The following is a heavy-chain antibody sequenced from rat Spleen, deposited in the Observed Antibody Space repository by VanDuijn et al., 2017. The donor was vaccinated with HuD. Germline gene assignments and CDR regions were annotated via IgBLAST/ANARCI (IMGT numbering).Heavy chain of an antibody. J-gene: IGHJ2*01. D-gene: IGHD1-1*01. CDR3: TRDDYYSAVFDY. V-gene: IGHV5-19*01. Sequence: EVQLVESGGGLVQPGRSLKLSCAASGFTFSNYGMHWIRQAPTKGLEWVAYISTGGGSTYYPDSVKGRFTISRDNAKITLYLQMNSLKSEDTATYYCTRDDYYSAVFDYWGQGVMVTVSS. CDR1: GFTFSNYG. CDR2: ISTGGGST.